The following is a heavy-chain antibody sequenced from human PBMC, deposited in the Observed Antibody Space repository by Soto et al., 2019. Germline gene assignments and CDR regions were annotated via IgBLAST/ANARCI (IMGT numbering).Heavy chain of an antibody. CDR3: AKDRLAGVFDY. CDR2: ISYDGSNK. Sequence: GGSLRLSCAASGFTFSSYAMHWVRQAPGKGLEWVAVISYDGSNKYYADSVKGRFTISRDNSRNTVYLQMNSLRADDTAVYYCAKDRLAGVFDYRAQGTPVTVSS. D-gene: IGHD3-16*01. CDR1: GFTFSSYA. J-gene: IGHJ4*02. V-gene: IGHV3-30-3*01.